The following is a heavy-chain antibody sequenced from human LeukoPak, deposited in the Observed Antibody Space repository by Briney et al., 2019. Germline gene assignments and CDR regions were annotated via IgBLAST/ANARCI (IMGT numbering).Heavy chain of an antibody. CDR3: ARGAGALTLDYFDY. Sequence: SETLSLTCAVYGGSFSGYYRSWIRQPPGKGLEWIGEINHSGSTNYNPSLKSRVTISVDTSKNQFSLKLSSVTAADTAAYYCARGAGALTLDYFDYWGQGTLVTVSS. J-gene: IGHJ4*02. D-gene: IGHD4/OR15-4a*01. V-gene: IGHV4-34*01. CDR2: INHSGST. CDR1: GGSFSGYY.